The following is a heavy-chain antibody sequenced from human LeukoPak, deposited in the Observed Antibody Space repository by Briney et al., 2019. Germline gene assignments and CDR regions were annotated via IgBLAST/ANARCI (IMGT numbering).Heavy chain of an antibody. V-gene: IGHV4-59*01. J-gene: IGHJ4*02. CDR1: GGSISSYY. Sequence: SETLSLTCTVSGGSISSYYWSWIRHPPGKGLEWSGYIYYSGSTNYNPSLKSRVTISVDTSKNEFSLKLSSVTAADTAVYYCARSHSVWTSFDYWGQGTLVTVSS. D-gene: IGHD3/OR15-3a*01. CDR2: IYYSGST. CDR3: ARSHSVWTSFDY.